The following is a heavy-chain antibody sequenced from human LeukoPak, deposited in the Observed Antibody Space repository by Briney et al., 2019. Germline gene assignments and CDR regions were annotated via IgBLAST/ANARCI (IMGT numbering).Heavy chain of an antibody. CDR2: IYPGDSGT. J-gene: IGHJ3*02. CDR3: ARPRGAGISEKAFDI. Sequence: GESLKISCKGSGYSFASNYIAWVRQMPGKGLEWMGIIYPGDSGTRYSPSFQGHVTLSVDKSITTAYLQWPSLTASDTAMYFCARPRGAGISEKAFDIWGQGTMVTVSS. V-gene: IGHV5-51*01. D-gene: IGHD1-14*01. CDR1: GYSFASNY.